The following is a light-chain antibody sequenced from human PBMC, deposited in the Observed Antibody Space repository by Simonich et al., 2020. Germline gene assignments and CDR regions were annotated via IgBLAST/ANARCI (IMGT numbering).Light chain of an antibody. Sequence: DIVMTQSPDSLTVSLGERATINCKSSRSVLYSPNNKNYLAWYQQKPGQPPKLLIYWASTRESGVPARFSGSGSGTDFTLTISSLQAEDVAVYYCQQYYSTPYTFGQGTKLEIK. CDR3: QQYYSTPYT. J-gene: IGKJ2*01. CDR1: RSVLYSPNNKNY. V-gene: IGKV4-1*01. CDR2: WAS.